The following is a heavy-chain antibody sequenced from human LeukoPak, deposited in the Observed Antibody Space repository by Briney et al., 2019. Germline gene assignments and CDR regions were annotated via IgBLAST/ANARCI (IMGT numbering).Heavy chain of an antibody. CDR1: GFTFSDFY. CDR3: AGDGHDYVGWFDP. V-gene: IGHV3-11*04. J-gene: IGHJ5*02. D-gene: IGHD4-17*01. Sequence: GGSLRLSCAASGFTFSDFYMSWIRQAPGKGLEWVSYISSSGSTIYYADSVKGRFTISRDNAKNSLYLQMNSLRAEDTAVYYCAGDGHDYVGWFDPWGQGTLVTVSS. CDR2: ISSSGSTI.